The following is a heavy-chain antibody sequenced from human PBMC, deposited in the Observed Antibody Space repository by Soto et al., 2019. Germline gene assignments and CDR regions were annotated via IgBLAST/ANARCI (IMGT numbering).Heavy chain of an antibody. J-gene: IGHJ4*02. CDR1: GFTLSHAW. CDR3: TTDRESATIFVVVPRLDY. Sequence: EVHLVESGGGLVKPGGSLRLSCEASGFTLSHAWMNWVRQAPGKGLEWVGRIKGETDGATAGYAAPVKGRFTISRDDSKNTVYLQMNSLKTEDTAVYYCTTDRESATIFVVVPRLDYWRQGTLVTVSS. D-gene: IGHD3-3*01. V-gene: IGHV3-15*07. CDR2: IKGETDGATA.